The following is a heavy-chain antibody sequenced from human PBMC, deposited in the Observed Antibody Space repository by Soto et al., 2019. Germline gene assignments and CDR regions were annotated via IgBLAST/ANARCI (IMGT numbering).Heavy chain of an antibody. J-gene: IGHJ4*02. CDR1: GGSISSGGYY. V-gene: IGHV4-31*03. Sequence: QVQLQESGPGLVKPSQTLSLTCTVSGGSISSGGYYWSWIRQHPGKGLEWIGYIYYSGSTYYNPSLKRRVTISVDTSKTPLSLKLGSVTAGDTALYYCAGSTVITFGGVIVIPPPFDSWGQGTLVTVSS. D-gene: IGHD3-16*02. CDR3: AGSTVITFGGVIVIPPPFDS. CDR2: IYYSGST.